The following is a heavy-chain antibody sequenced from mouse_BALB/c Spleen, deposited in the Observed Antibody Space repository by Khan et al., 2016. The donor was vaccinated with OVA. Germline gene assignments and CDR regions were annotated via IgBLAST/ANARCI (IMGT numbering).Heavy chain of an antibody. J-gene: IGHJ4*01. V-gene: IGHV1-7*01. CDR3: TRDRIDY. Sequence: QVQLKESGAERAKPGASVKMSCKASGYTFTTYWMHWVKQRPGQGLEWIGYINPTSGYTDYNEKFKGRATFSADKYSSTAYMQLSSQTSEDAAVYYSTRDRIDYWGQGTTLTVSS. CDR1: GYTFTTYW. CDR2: INPTSGYT.